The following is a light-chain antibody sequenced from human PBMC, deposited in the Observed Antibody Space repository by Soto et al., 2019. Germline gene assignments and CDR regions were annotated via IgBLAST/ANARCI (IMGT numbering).Light chain of an antibody. Sequence: EIVLTQSPGTLSLSPGERATLSCRASQSISSSYLAWYQQKPGQAPRLLIYAASSRATGIPDRFSGSGSGTDFTLTIGRLEAEDFAVYYCQQYGSSSYTFGQGTQLEIK. CDR2: AAS. J-gene: IGKJ2*01. CDR3: QQYGSSSYT. V-gene: IGKV3-20*01. CDR1: QSISSSY.